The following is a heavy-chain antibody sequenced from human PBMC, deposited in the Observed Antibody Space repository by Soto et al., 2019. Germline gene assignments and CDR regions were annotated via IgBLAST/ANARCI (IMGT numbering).Heavy chain of an antibody. D-gene: IGHD3-10*01. CDR3: ARHRGPAPVY. Sequence: SETLSLTCTVSGGSISGYYWTWIRQPPGKGLEWVGSLFYGGTTDYNPSLKSRLTMSLDTSKNHFPLKLRSVTAADTAVYYCARHRGPAPVYWGQGTLVTVSS. V-gene: IGHV4-39*01. CDR2: LFYGGTT. J-gene: IGHJ4*02. CDR1: GGSISGYY.